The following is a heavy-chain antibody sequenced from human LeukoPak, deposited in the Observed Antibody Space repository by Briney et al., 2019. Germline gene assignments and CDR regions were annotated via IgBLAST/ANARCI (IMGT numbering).Heavy chain of an antibody. CDR3: ARHKSWWELHAFDI. CDR1: SGSISSSSSY. CDR2: IFYRGST. J-gene: IGHJ3*02. Sequence: SETLSLTCTVSSGSISSSSSYWGWIRQPPGKGLEWIGSIFYRGSTYYNPSLKSPVTISIDTSKNQFSLKLSSVTAADTAVYYCARHKSWWELHAFDIWAKGHWSPSLQ. V-gene: IGHV4-39*01. D-gene: IGHD4-23*01.